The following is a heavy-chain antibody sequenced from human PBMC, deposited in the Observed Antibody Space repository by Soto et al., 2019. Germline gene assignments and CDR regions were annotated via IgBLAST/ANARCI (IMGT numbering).Heavy chain of an antibody. J-gene: IGHJ4*02. D-gene: IGHD6-6*01. Sequence: QVQLQESGPGLVKPSQTLSLTCSVSGESISSGGYYWSWIRHLPGKGLEWIGYIYDTESAYYNPSLKSRVSISMDTPENHFAMRLTSVTAADSAVYYCARASSSSSAADYWGQGLQVTVSS. V-gene: IGHV4-31*03. CDR2: IYDTESA. CDR3: ARASSSSSAADY. CDR1: GESISSGGYY.